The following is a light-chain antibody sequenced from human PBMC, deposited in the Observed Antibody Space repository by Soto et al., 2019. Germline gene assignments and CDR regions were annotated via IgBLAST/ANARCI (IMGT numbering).Light chain of an antibody. CDR2: KAS. J-gene: IGKJ1*01. V-gene: IGKV1-5*03. CDR1: QSISSW. CDR3: QHYNSYSEA. Sequence: DIQMTQSPSTLSASVGERVTITCRASQSISSWLAWYQQKPVKAPKLLIYKASTLKSGVPSRFSGSGSGTEFTLTISSLQPDDFATYYCQHYNSYSEAFGQGTKV.